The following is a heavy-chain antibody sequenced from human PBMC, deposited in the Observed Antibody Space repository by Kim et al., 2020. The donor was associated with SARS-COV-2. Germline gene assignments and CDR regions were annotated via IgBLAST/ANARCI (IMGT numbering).Heavy chain of an antibody. CDR3: ARDPRWLQSLD. V-gene: IGHV3-30-3*01. Sequence: GGSLRLSCAASGFTFSSYAMHWVRQAPGKGLEWVAVISYDGSNKYYADSVKGRFTISRDNSKNTLYLQMNSLRAEDTAVYYCARDPRWLQSLDWGQGTLVTVSS. CDR1: GFTFSSYA. CDR2: ISYDGSNK. J-gene: IGHJ4*02. D-gene: IGHD5-12*01.